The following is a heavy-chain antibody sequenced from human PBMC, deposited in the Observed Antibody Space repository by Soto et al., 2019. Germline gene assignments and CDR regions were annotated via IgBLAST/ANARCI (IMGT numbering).Heavy chain of an antibody. CDR1: GGSSSGSSNY. Sequence: SETLSLTCSVSGGSSSGSSNYWGWIRQPPGKGLEWIGSIYYSGSTYYNPSLKSRVTISVDTSKNQFSLKLSSVTAADTAVYYCVLATMEKYYGMDVWGQGTKVTVYS. CDR2: IYYSGST. V-gene: IGHV4-39*01. D-gene: IGHD5-12*01. CDR3: VLATMEKYYGMDV. J-gene: IGHJ6*02.